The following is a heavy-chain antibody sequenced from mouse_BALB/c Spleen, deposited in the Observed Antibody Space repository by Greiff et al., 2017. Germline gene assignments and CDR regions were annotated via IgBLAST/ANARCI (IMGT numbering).Heavy chain of an antibody. CDR3: ARAGRYAMDY. J-gene: IGHJ4*01. CDR2: ISYSGST. V-gene: IGHV3-2*02. Sequence: EVKLQESGPGLVKPSQSLSLTCTVTGYSITSDYAWNWIRQFPGNKLEWMGYISYSGSTSYNPSLKSRISITRDTSKNQFFLQLNSVTTEDTATYYCARAGRYAMDYWGQGTSVTVSS. CDR1: GYSITSDYA.